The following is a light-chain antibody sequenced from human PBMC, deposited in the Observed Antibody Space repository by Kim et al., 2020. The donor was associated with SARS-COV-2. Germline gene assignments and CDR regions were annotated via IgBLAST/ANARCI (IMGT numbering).Light chain of an antibody. CDR1: SGNSTYT. V-gene: IGLV4-3*01. CDR2: IRGDGSH. Sequence: SNLSSGNSTYTIECYQQRPGRTPQYIMKIRGDGSHNKGDGIPDRFVGSSSGADRYLTVSSLQSDDEAEYYCGESHTIDGQVGYVFGTGTKVTVL. CDR3: GESHTIDGQVGYV. J-gene: IGLJ1*01.